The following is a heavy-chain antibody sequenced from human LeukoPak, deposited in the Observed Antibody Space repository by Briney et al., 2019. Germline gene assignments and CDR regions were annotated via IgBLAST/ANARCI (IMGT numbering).Heavy chain of an antibody. J-gene: IGHJ4*02. V-gene: IGHV3-48*03. CDR3: ARGGTNGLIDY. CDR1: GFTFSSYE. CDR2: ISSSGSTI. Sequence: GGSLRLSCAASGFTFSSYEMNWVRQAPGKGLEWVSYISSSGSTIYYADSVKGRFTISRDNAKSSLYLQMNSLRAEDTAVYYCARGGTNGLIDYWGQGTLVTVSS. D-gene: IGHD1-1*01.